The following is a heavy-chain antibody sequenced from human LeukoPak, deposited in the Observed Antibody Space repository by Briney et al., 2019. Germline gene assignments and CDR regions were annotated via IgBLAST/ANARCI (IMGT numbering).Heavy chain of an antibody. CDR1: GDSNSSSSYY. CDR2: IFYSGST. J-gene: IGHJ4*02. V-gene: IGHV4-39*01. CDR3: ATQILLCHYY. Sequence: PSETLSLTCTVSGDSNSSSSYYWDWIRQAPGKGLEWIGSIFYSGSTSYNPSLKSRLTMSVDTSKNQFSLRLSSVTAADTAVYYCATQILLCHYYWGQGTLVTVSS. D-gene: IGHD3-10*01.